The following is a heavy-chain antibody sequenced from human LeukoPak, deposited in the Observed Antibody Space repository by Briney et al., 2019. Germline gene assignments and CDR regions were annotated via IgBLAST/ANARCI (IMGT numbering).Heavy chain of an antibody. CDR3: ARTYDSSGYYYNWFDP. CDR2: INPTSGGT. J-gene: IGHJ5*02. V-gene: IGHV1-2*02. Sequence: ASVKVSCKASGYTFTGYYMHWVRQAPGQGLEWMGWINPTSGGTNYAQKFQGRVTMARDTSISTAYMELSRLRSDDTAVYYCARTYDSSGYYYNWFDPWGQGTLVTVSS. CDR1: GYTFTGYY. D-gene: IGHD3-22*01.